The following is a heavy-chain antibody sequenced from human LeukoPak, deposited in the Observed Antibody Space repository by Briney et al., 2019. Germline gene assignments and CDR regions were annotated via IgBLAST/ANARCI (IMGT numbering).Heavy chain of an antibody. V-gene: IGHV4-4*07. D-gene: IGHD3-10*01. CDR1: GGSISSYY. J-gene: IGHJ5*02. CDR3: ARESGMGNWFDP. CDR2: IYTSGST. Sequence: SETLSLTSTVSGGSISSYYWSWIRQPAGKGLEWIGRIYTSGSTNYNPSLKSRVTMSVDTSKNEFSLKVSSVTAADTAVYYCARESGMGNWFDPWGQGTLVTVSS.